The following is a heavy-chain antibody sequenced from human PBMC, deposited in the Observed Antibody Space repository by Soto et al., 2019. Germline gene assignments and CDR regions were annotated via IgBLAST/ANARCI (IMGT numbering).Heavy chain of an antibody. J-gene: IGHJ4*02. D-gene: IGHD5-18*01. V-gene: IGHV3-49*03. CDR1: GFTFGDYA. Sequence: GGSLRLSCTASGFTFGDYAMSWFRQAPGKGLEWVGFIRSKAYGGTTEYAASVKGRFTISRDDSKSIAYLQMNSLKTEDTAVHYCTTDPPVDTVMGDAFDYWGQGTLVTVSS. CDR3: TTDPPVDTVMGDAFDY. CDR2: IRSKAYGGTT.